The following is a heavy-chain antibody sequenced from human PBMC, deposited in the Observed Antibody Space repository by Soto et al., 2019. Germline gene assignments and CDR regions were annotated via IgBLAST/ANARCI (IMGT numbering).Heavy chain of an antibody. Sequence: QVQLVQSGAEVKKPGSSVKVSCKASGGTFSSYTISWVRQAPGQGLEWMGRIIPILGIANYAQKFQGRVTITADKSTSTAYMELSSLRSEDTAVYYCARDRVITMVRGGTGGEVGMDVWGQGTTVTVSS. CDR1: GGTFSSYT. V-gene: IGHV1-69*08. J-gene: IGHJ6*02. CDR2: IIPILGIA. CDR3: ARDRVITMVRGGTGGEVGMDV. D-gene: IGHD3-10*01.